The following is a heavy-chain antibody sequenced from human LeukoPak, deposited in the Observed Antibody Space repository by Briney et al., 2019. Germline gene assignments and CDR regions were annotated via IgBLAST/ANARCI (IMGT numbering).Heavy chain of an antibody. Sequence: SETLSLTCTVSGGPISSSSYYWGWIRQPPGKGLEWIGSIYYSGSTYYNPSLKSRVTISVDTSKNQFSLKLSSVTAADTAVYYCARPNYYDSSGVEAFDIWGQGTMVTVSS. D-gene: IGHD3-22*01. CDR2: IYYSGST. CDR3: ARPNYYDSSGVEAFDI. J-gene: IGHJ3*02. V-gene: IGHV4-39*01. CDR1: GGPISSSSYY.